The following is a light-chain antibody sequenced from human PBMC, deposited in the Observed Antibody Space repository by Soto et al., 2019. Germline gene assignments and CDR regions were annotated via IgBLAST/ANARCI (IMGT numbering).Light chain of an antibody. J-gene: IGKJ1*01. CDR1: QSVSSNY. V-gene: IGKV3-20*01. CDR2: GAS. CDR3: QQYGDLPWT. Sequence: ALTQSPGTLSSSPGERATLSCRSSQSVSSNYLAWYQQKPGQAPRLLIYGASSRATGIPDRFSGSGSGTDFTLTIDRLESEDFAVYFCQQYGDLPWTFGQGTKVDIK.